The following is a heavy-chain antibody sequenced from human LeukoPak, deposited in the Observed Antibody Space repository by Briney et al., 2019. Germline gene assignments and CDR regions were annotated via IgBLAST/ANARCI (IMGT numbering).Heavy chain of an antibody. D-gene: IGHD5-24*01. J-gene: IGHJ4*01. CDR3: ARDKREIQGVPHFDH. CDR2: IWYDGDKE. CDR1: GFIFNDYG. Sequence: GGSLRLSCATSGFIFNDYGIHWVRQAPGKGLEWVALIWYDGDKEYCADSMKGRLTISRDNSKNTTFLQMHSLRDEDTAVYFCARDKREIQGVPHFDHWGRGTLVTVSP. V-gene: IGHV3-33*01.